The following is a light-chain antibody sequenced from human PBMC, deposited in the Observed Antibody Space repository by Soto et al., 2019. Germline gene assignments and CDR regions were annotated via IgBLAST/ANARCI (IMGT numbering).Light chain of an antibody. CDR3: QHYDSSPLT. CDR1: QSVDSNY. V-gene: IGKV3-20*01. Sequence: EIVMTQSPDTLSLSPGERATLSCRASQSVDSNYLAWYQQKPGQAPRVLIYDASIRATGIPDRFSGSGSGTDFTLTISRLEPEDSAVYYCQHYDSSPLTFGGGTKV. CDR2: DAS. J-gene: IGKJ4*01.